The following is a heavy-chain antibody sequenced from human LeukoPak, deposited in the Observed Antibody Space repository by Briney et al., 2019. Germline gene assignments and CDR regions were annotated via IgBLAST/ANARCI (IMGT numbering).Heavy chain of an antibody. Sequence: SETLSLTCTVSGGSISSGSYYWSWIRQPAGKGLEWIGRIYTSGSTNYNPSLKSRVTISVDTSKNQFSLKLSSVTAADTAVYYCAREVYYYDSSGYYNWFDPWGQGTLVTVSS. V-gene: IGHV4-61*02. J-gene: IGHJ5*02. D-gene: IGHD3-22*01. CDR2: IYTSGST. CDR1: GGSISSGSYY. CDR3: AREVYYYDSSGYYNWFDP.